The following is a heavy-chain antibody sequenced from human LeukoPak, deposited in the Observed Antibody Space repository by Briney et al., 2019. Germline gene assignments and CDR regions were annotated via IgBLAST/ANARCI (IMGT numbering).Heavy chain of an antibody. D-gene: IGHD3-3*01. CDR3: TRAPRSGEPVS. CDR2: ISWNGLST. Sequence: GGSLRLSCAASGFTFDDYAMSWVRQVPGKGLEWVSGISWNGLSTGYADSVRGRFTIFRENDKDSVFLQMNSLRVEDSAFYYCTRAPRSGEPVSWGQGILVTVSS. V-gene: IGHV3-20*04. CDR1: GFTFDDYA. J-gene: IGHJ5*02.